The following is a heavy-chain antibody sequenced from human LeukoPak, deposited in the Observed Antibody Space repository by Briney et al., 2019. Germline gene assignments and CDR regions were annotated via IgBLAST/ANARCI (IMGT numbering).Heavy chain of an antibody. CDR2: IRSKAYGGTT. CDR3: TRAVTYYFDY. Sequence: GSLRLSCTASGFTFGDYAMSWVRQAPGKGLEWVGLIRSKAYGGTTEYAASVKGRFTISRDDSKSIAYLQMNSLKTEDTAVYYCTRAVTYYFDYWGQGTLVTVSS. V-gene: IGHV3-49*04. J-gene: IGHJ4*02. CDR1: GFTFGDYA. D-gene: IGHD4-17*01.